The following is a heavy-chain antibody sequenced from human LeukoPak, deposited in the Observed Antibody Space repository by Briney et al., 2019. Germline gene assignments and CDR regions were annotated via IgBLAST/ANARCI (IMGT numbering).Heavy chain of an antibody. V-gene: IGHV4-59*01. D-gene: IGHD3-3*01. Sequence: SSETLSLTCSVSGGSISTYYWTWIRQPPGKGLEWIGYIYYSGSTNYNPSLKSRVTISLDTSKNQFSLKLSSVTAADTAVYYCARAILSGYPDSWGQGTLVIVFS. CDR1: GGSISTYY. J-gene: IGHJ4*02. CDR3: ARAILSGYPDS. CDR2: IYYSGST.